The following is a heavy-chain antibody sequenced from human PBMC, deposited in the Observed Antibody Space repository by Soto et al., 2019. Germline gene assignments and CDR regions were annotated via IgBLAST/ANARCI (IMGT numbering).Heavy chain of an antibody. D-gene: IGHD5-12*01. CDR3: ARGGGYDSHFDY. J-gene: IGHJ4*02. CDR2: MSSSGKT. Sequence: SATLSLTCTVTGDSISSYYWSWIRQPPGKGLEGIGSMSSSGKTTYHPSLKSRVTISVDTSQSHFSLILNAVTAADTAFYYCARGGGYDSHFDYWGQGTLVTVSS. CDR1: GDSISSYY. V-gene: IGHV4-59*01.